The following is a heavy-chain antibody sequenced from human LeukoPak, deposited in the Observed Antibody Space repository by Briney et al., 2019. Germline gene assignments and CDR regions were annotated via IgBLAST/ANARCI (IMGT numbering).Heavy chain of an antibody. CDR2: ISYDGSNK. CDR1: GFTFSSYA. Sequence: GGSLRLSCAASGFTFSSYAMHWVRQAPGKGLEWVAVISYDGSNKYYADSVKGRFTISRDNSKNTLYLQMNSLRAEDTAVYYCARGGNNWNDVRLDYWDQGTLVTVSS. CDR3: ARGGNNWNDVRLDY. J-gene: IGHJ4*02. V-gene: IGHV3-30-3*01. D-gene: IGHD1-1*01.